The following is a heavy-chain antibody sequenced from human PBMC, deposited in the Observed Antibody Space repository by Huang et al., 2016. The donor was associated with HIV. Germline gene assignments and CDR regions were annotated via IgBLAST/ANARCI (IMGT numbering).Heavy chain of an antibody. Sequence: QVQLVQSGAEVKKPGASVRVSCKPSGYSFTNYDINWVSRAPGQGLEWVGWMVPNSGKTAYAQKFQGRVTLTRDTPTDTAYMDLRSLRSDDTAVYFCARLTSGWYQDYWGQGTLVTVSS. CDR2: MVPNSGKT. CDR1: GYSFTNYD. J-gene: IGHJ4*02. CDR3: ARLTSGWYQDY. V-gene: IGHV1-8*01. D-gene: IGHD6-19*01.